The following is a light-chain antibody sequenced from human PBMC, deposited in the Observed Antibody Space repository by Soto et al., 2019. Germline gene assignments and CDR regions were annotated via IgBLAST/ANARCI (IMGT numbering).Light chain of an antibody. J-gene: IGLJ1*01. CDR2: EVT. CDR3: SSYTITSSPV. Sequence: QSALTQPASVSGSPGQSITILCTGTSSDVGGYDFVSWYRQYPGQAPKILIYEVTHRPSGVPDRFSGSKSGNTASLTISGLQADDEADYYCSSYTITSSPVFGPGTKLTVL. CDR1: SSDVGGYDF. V-gene: IGLV2-14*01.